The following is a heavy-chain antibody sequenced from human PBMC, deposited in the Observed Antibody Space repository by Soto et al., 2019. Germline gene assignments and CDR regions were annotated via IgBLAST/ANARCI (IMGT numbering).Heavy chain of an antibody. V-gene: IGHV4-34*01. Sequence: SATLSLTCAVYGGSFSGYYWSWIRQPPGKGLEWIGEINHSGSTNYNPSLKSRVTISVDTSKNQFSLKLSSVTAADTAVYYCARRYRSGSYYNYEGMEVWGQGTTVT. CDR2: INHSGST. D-gene: IGHD3-10*01. CDR3: ARRYRSGSYYNYEGMEV. J-gene: IGHJ6*02. CDR1: GGSFSGYY.